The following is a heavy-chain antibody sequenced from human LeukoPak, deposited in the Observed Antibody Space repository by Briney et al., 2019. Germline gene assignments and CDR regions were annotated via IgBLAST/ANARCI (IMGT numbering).Heavy chain of an antibody. CDR2: IYPGDSDS. Sequence: GESLKISCKGSGYSFTNYWIGWVRQMPGKGLEWVGIIYPGDSDSRYSPSFQGQVTISADKSISTAYLQWSSLKASDTAMYYCARFPTDSSSLFDYWGQGTLVTVSS. CDR3: ARFPTDSSSLFDY. J-gene: IGHJ4*02. V-gene: IGHV5-51*01. CDR1: GYSFTNYW. D-gene: IGHD6-13*01.